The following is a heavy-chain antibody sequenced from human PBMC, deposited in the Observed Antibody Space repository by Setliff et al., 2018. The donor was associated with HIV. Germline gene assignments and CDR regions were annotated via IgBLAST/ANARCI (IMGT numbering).Heavy chain of an antibody. Sequence: PSETLSLTCAVYGGSFSGYYWSWIRQPPGKGLEWIGEIYHSGSTSYNPPLKSRVTISGDTSKNQFSLKLSSVTAADTAVYYCARDRRGYYYGSGSCYMDVWGTGTTVTVSS. J-gene: IGHJ6*03. CDR1: GGSFSGYY. CDR2: IYHSGST. D-gene: IGHD3-10*01. CDR3: ARDRRGYYYGSGSCYMDV. V-gene: IGHV4-34*01.